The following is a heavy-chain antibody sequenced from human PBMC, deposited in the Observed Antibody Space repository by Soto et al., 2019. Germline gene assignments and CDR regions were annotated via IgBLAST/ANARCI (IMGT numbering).Heavy chain of an antibody. Sequence: KPSETLSLTCTVSGGSIISSSYYWGWIRQPPGKGLEWIGNIYNSRTTYYNPSLKSRVTISADTSKNQFSLKLSSVTAADTALYYCASPVDYGGNSGHAFDIWGQGTTVTV. D-gene: IGHD4-17*01. CDR2: IYNSRTT. CDR1: GGSIISSSYY. V-gene: IGHV4-39*01. CDR3: ASPVDYGGNSGHAFDI. J-gene: IGHJ3*02.